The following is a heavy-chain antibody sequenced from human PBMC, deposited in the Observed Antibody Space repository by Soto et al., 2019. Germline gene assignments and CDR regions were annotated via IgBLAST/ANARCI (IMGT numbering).Heavy chain of an antibody. CDR3: ARHPYYDFWSGYVARDYNSGMDV. CDR2: IYPGDSDT. CDR1: GYSFTSYW. D-gene: IGHD3-3*01. J-gene: IGHJ6*02. V-gene: IGHV5-51*01. Sequence: GESLKISCKGSGYSFTSYWIGWVRQMPGKGLEWMGIIYPGDSDTRYSPSFQGQVTISADKSISTAYLQWSSLKASDTAMYYCARHPYYDFWSGYVARDYNSGMDVWGQGTTVTVSS.